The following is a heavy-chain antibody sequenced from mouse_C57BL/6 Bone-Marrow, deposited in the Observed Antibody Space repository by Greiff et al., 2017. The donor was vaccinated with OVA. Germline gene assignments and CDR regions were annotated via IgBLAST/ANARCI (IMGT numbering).Heavy chain of an antibody. CDR2: INPKNGGT. Sequence: EVQLQQSGPELVKPGASVKMSCKASGYTFTDYNMHWVKQSHGKSLEWIGYINPKNGGTSYNQKFKGKATLTVNKSSSTAYMELRSLTSEDSAVYYCAREDGYLRYFDVWGTGTTVTVSS. J-gene: IGHJ1*03. V-gene: IGHV1-22*01. CDR3: AREDGYLRYFDV. D-gene: IGHD2-3*01. CDR1: GYTFTDYN.